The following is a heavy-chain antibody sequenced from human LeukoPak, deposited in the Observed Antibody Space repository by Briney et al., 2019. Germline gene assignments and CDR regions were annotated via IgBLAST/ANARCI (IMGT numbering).Heavy chain of an antibody. J-gene: IGHJ4*02. CDR2: IYSGGST. CDR3: ARETSTGFDY. Sequence: GGSLRLSCAASGFTVSSNYMSWVRQAPGKGLEWVSVIYSGGSTYYADSVKGRFTISRDNAKNTLYLQVNSLRAEDTAVYYCARETSTGFDYWGQGTLVTVSS. CDR1: GFTVSSNY. V-gene: IGHV3-66*01. D-gene: IGHD4-11*01.